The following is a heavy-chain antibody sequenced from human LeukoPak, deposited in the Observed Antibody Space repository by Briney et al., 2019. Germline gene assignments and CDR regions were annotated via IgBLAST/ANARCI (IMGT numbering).Heavy chain of an antibody. Sequence: GGSLRLSCAASGFTVSSNYMSWVRQAPGKGLEWVSVIYSGGSTYYADSVKGRFTISRDNSKNTLYLQMNSLRAEDTAVYYCARTYDSSDYYDYWGQGALVTVSS. D-gene: IGHD3-22*01. CDR3: ARTYDSSDYYDY. V-gene: IGHV3-53*01. J-gene: IGHJ4*02. CDR1: GFTVSSNY. CDR2: IYSGGST.